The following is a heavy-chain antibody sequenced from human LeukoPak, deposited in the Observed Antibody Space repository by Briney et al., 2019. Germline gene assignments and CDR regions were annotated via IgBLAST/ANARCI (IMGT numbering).Heavy chain of an antibody. CDR2: ISAYNGNT. Sequence: ASVKVSCKASGYTFTSYGISWVRQAPGQGLERMGWISAYNGNTNYAQKLQGRVTMTTDTSTSTAYMELRSLRSDDTAVYYCARGRSSGWYGLDYYYYYGMDVWGQGTTVTVSS. V-gene: IGHV1-18*01. J-gene: IGHJ6*02. CDR1: GYTFTSYG. CDR3: ARGRSSGWYGLDYYYYYGMDV. D-gene: IGHD6-19*01.